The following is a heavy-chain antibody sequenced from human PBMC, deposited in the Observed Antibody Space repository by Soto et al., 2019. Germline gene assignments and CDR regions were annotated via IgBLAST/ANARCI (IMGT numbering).Heavy chain of an antibody. Sequence: GGSLRLSCAASGFTFSSYSMNWVRQAPGKGLEWVSSISSSSSYIYYADSVKGRFTISRDNAKNSLYLQMNSLRAEDTAVYYCARDVLADLAAARPWFDPWGQGTLVTVSS. V-gene: IGHV3-21*01. CDR3: ARDVLADLAAARPWFDP. CDR1: GFTFSSYS. J-gene: IGHJ5*02. CDR2: ISSSSSYI. D-gene: IGHD6-6*01.